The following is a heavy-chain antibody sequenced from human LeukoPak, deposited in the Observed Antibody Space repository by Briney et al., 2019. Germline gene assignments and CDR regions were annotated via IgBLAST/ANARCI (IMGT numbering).Heavy chain of an antibody. J-gene: IGHJ4*02. D-gene: IGHD3-16*01. CDR3: ASFGGYSFDY. CDR2: ISSSGSTI. V-gene: IGHV3-48*03. CDR1: GFTFSNYE. Sequence: TGGSLRLSCAASGFTFSNYEMNWVRQAPGKGLERVSYISSSGSTIYYADSVKGRFTMSRDNARNSLYLQMNSLRAEDTAVHYCASFGGYSFDYWGQGTLVTVSS.